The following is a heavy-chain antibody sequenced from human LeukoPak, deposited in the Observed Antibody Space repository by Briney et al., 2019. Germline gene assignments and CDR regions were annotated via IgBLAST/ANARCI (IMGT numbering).Heavy chain of an antibody. Sequence: SETLSLTCTVSGGSISSYYWSWIRQPPGKGLEWIGYIYYSGSTNYNPSLKSRVTISVDTSKNQFSLKLSSVTAADTAVYYCARHNFERITMVRGATLDPWGQGTLVTVSS. CDR3: ARHNFERITMVRGATLDP. V-gene: IGHV4-59*08. CDR1: GGSISSYY. J-gene: IGHJ5*02. D-gene: IGHD3-10*01. CDR2: IYYSGST.